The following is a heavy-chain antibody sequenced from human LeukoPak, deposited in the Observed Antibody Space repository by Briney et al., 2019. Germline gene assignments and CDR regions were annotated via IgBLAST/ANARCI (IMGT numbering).Heavy chain of an antibody. V-gene: IGHV3-13*01. CDR1: GFTFSSSD. J-gene: IGHJ3*01. CDR2: IGTVGDT. Sequence: GGSLRLSCAASGFTFSSSDMHWVRQVIGKGLEWVSAIGTVGDTYYSGSVKGRFTISRDNSKNTLYVQMNSLRAEDTAVYYCARSGIVGTTLIDAFDVWGQGTMVTVSS. D-gene: IGHD1-26*01. CDR3: ARSGIVGTTLIDAFDV.